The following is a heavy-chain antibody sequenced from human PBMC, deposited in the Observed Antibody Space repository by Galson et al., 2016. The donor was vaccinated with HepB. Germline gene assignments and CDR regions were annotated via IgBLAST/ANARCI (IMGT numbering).Heavy chain of an antibody. D-gene: IGHD3-3*01. V-gene: IGHV3-23*01. CDR3: AKNDFWSGYPPYFYYGMDV. CDR2: MSGSADRT. CDR1: GFTFSSHV. J-gene: IGHJ6*02. Sequence: SLRLSCAASGFTFSSHVMSWVRQAPGKGLEWVSAMSGSADRTSYAVSVEGRFTISRDNSRNTLYLEMNSLRAEDTALYYCAKNDFWSGYPPYFYYGMDVWGQGTPVTVSS.